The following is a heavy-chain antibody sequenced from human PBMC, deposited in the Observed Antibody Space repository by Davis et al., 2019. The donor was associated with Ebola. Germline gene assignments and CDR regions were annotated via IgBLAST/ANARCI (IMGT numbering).Heavy chain of an antibody. CDR2: IKQDGSEK. J-gene: IGHJ2*01. D-gene: IGHD6-6*01. CDR1: GFTFSSYW. Sequence: GESLKISCAASGFTFSSYWMSWVRQAPGKGLEWVANIKQDGSEKYYVDSVKGRFTISRDNAKNSLYLQMNSLRAEDTAVYYCAKESLSAREQLVFLWYFDLWGRGTLVTVSS. CDR3: AKESLSAREQLVFLWYFDL. V-gene: IGHV3-7*01.